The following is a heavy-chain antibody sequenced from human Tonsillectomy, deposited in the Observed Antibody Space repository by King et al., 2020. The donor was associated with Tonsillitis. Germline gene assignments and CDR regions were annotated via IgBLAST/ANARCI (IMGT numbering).Heavy chain of an antibody. D-gene: IGHD3-10*01. CDR2: IYHSGST. CDR3: AGSRGFGELWVYYYGMDV. J-gene: IGHJ6*02. V-gene: IGHV4-30-2*01. CDR1: GGSISSGGYS. Sequence: QLQESGSGLVKPSQTLSLTCAVSGGSISSGGYSWSWIRQPPGKGLEWIGYIYHSGSTYYNPSLNSRVTISVDRSKNQFSLVLRSVTAADTTVYYCAGSRGFGELWVYYYGMDVWGQGTTVTVSS.